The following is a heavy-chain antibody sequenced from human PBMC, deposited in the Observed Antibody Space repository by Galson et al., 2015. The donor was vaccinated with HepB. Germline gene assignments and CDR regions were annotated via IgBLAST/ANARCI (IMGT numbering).Heavy chain of an antibody. Sequence: QSVAEVKKPGESLKISCKGSGYSFTSYWIGWVRQMPGKGLEWMGIIYPGDSDTRYSPSFQGQVTISADKSISTAYLQWSSLEASDTAVYYCARDGYCSGGSCPNFDYWGQGPLVTVSS. CDR3: ARDGYCSGGSCPNFDY. V-gene: IGHV5-51*03. CDR1: GYSFTSYW. CDR2: IYPGDSDT. D-gene: IGHD2-15*01. J-gene: IGHJ4*02.